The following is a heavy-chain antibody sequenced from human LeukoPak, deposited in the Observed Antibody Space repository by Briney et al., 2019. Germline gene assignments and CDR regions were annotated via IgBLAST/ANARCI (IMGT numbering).Heavy chain of an antibody. V-gene: IGHV3-30*02. Sequence: PGGSLRLSCAASGFTFSSCGMHWVRQAPGKGLEWVAFIRYDGSNKYYADSVKGRFTISRDNSKNTLYLQMNSLRAEDTAVYYCAKVRRDGYNYAFDPWGQGTLVTVSS. CDR2: IRYDGSNK. J-gene: IGHJ5*02. CDR3: AKVRRDGYNYAFDP. D-gene: IGHD5-24*01. CDR1: GFTFSSCG.